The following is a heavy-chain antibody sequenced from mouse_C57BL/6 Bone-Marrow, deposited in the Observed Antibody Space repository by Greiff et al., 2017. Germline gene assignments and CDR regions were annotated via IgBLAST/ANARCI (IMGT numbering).Heavy chain of an antibody. CDR2: IYPGSGST. V-gene: IGHV1-55*01. D-gene: IGHD2-5*01. CDR1: GYTFTSYW. Sequence: QVQLQQPGAELVKPGASVKMSCKASGYTFTSYWITWVKQRPGQGLEWIGDIYPGSGSTKYNEKFKSKATLTVDTSSSTAYMQLSSLTSEDSAVSYCARSELYYSNYLGYFDVWGTGTTVTGSS. CDR3: ARSELYYSNYLGYFDV. J-gene: IGHJ1*03.